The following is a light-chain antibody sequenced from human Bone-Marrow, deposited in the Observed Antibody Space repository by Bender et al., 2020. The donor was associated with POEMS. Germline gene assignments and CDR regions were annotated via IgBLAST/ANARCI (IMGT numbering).Light chain of an antibody. CDR3: SSFTRSSTLI. CDR2: DVS. V-gene: IGLV2-14*03. CDR1: SNDIGGHNY. J-gene: IGLJ2*01. Sequence: QSALTQPASVSGSPGQSITISCTGTSNDIGGHNYVSWYQHHPGKAPKLIIYDVSNRPSGVSTRFSGSRSGNTASLTISGLQAEDEVDYYCSSFTRSSTLIFGGGTKVTVL.